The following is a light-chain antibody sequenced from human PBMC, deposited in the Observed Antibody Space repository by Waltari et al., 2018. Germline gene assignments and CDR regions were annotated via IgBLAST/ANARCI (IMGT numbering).Light chain of an antibody. V-gene: IGLV2-23*01. CDR1: NSDVGAYNL. J-gene: IGLJ3*02. CDR2: EAR. CDR3: CSYGGSYTWV. Sequence: QSALTPPASVSGSPGQAINISCTGTNSDVGAYNLVPWYQQYPGRAPRLMIYEARNRPSGVSNRFSASKSGNTASLTISGLQADDEADYYCCSYGGSYTWVFGGGTKVTVL.